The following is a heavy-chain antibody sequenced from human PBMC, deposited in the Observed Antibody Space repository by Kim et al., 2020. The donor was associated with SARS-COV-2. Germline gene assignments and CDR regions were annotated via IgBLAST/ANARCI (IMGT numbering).Heavy chain of an antibody. Sequence: SETLSLTCAVYGGSFSGYYWSWIRQPPGKGLEWIGEINHSGSTNYNPSLKSRVTISVDTSKNQFSLKLSSVTAADTAVYYCARVPKRGGRVGAVLQGWFDPWGQGTLVTVSS. CDR3: ARVPKRGGRVGAVLQGWFDP. V-gene: IGHV4-34*01. J-gene: IGHJ5*02. CDR2: INHSGST. D-gene: IGHD1-26*01. CDR1: GGSFSGYY.